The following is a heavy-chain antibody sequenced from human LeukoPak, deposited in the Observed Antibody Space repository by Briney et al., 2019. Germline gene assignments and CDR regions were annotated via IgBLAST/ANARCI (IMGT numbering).Heavy chain of an antibody. V-gene: IGHV3-23*01. CDR3: AKDSVVGARTSGMDV. J-gene: IGHJ6*02. CDR1: GFTFSSYA. Sequence: GGSLRLSCAASGFTFSSYAMSWVRQAPGKGLEWVSAISGSGGSTYYADSVKGRFTISRDNSKNTMYLQMNSLRAEDTAVYYCAKDSVVGARTSGMDVWGQGTTVTVSS. D-gene: IGHD1-26*01. CDR2: ISGSGGST.